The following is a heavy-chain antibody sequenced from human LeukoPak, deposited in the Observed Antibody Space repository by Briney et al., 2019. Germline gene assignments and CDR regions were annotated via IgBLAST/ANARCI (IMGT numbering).Heavy chain of an antibody. J-gene: IGHJ3*02. D-gene: IGHD5-24*01. CDR2: IYSGGST. V-gene: IGHV3-53*01. CDR3: ARAATGGAFDI. CDR1: GFTVSSNY. Sequence: PGGSLRLSCAASGFTVSSNYMSWVRQAPGKGLEWVSVIYSGGSTYYAESVKDRFTISRDNSKNTLYLQMNSLRAEDTAVYYCARAATGGAFDIWGQGTMVTVSS.